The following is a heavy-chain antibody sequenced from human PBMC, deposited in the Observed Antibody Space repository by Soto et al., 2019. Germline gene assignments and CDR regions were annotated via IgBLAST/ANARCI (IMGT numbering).Heavy chain of an antibody. CDR3: AKDRLMLTMVVVGAFDF. CDR2: ISGGGRTT. D-gene: IGHD3-22*01. CDR1: GFSFNNHP. J-gene: IGHJ3*01. Sequence: VQLLESGGGLVQPGGPLGLSGEASGFSFNNHPLTWVRQVQGKGLEWVSGISGGGRTTHYADSVKGRFTISRDNSKDTLYLQMNSLRPEDTAVYYCAKDRLMLTMVVVGAFDFWGLGTMVTVSS. V-gene: IGHV3-23*01.